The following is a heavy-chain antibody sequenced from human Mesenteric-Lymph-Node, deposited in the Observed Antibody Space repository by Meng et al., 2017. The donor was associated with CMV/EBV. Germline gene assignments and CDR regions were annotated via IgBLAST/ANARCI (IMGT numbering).Heavy chain of an antibody. D-gene: IGHD3-22*01. V-gene: IGHV3-9*01. CDR3: AKDSSGYYSHFDC. CDR2: ISWNSGDT. J-gene: IGHJ4*02. CDR1: GFTFRDYA. Sequence: LSLTCVASGFTFRDYAMHWVRLVPGEGLEWVSGISWNSGDTYYADSVRGRFAISRDNARNSLYLQMDSLSADDTAFYYCAKDSSGYYSHFDCWGQGTLVTVSS.